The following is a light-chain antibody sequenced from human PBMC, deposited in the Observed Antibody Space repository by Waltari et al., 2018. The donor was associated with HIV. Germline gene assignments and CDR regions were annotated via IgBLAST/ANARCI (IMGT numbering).Light chain of an antibody. V-gene: IGLV2-8*01. CDR2: AAN. J-gene: IGLJ3*02. CDR3: SSYADTNNVL. CDR1: SSDVGGFDY. Sequence: QSALTQPPSASGSPGQSVTLSCTGTSSDVGGFDYVSWYQQHPAKAPKLLISAANRPPSGVPARFSGSKSGNSASLTVSGLQTEDEADYYCSSYADTNNVLFGGGTKLTVL.